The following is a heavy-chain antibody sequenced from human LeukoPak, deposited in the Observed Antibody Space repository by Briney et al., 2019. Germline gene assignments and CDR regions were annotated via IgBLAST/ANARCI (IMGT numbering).Heavy chain of an antibody. CDR2: FDPEDDET. CDR1: EYTLTDLS. D-gene: IGHD3-16*01. V-gene: IGHV1-24*01. J-gene: IGHJ4*02. CDR3: ATDLLGLRSFDY. Sequence: GASVKVSCKVSEYTLTDLSIHWVRQAPGKGLEWMGGFDPEDDETVYAQKFQGRVTMTEDSSTDTAYMELSSLRSEDTAVYYCATDLLGLRSFDYWGQGTLVTIPS.